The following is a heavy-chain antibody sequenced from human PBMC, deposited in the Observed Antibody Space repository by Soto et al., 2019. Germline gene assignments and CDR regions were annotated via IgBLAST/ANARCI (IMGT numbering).Heavy chain of an antibody. V-gene: IGHV3-49*03. CDR1: GFTFGDHA. CDR2: IRSKAYGGTT. Sequence: GGSLRLSCIASGFTFGDHAMSWFRQAPGKGLEWVGFIRSKAYGGTTEYGASVKGRFTISRDDSKSIAYLQMNSLKTEDTAVYYCSSTVPSGRKFDYWGQGTLVTVSS. D-gene: IGHD1-26*01. J-gene: IGHJ4*02. CDR3: SSTVPSGRKFDY.